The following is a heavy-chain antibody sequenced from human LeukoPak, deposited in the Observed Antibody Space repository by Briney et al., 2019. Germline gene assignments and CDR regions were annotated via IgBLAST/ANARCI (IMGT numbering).Heavy chain of an antibody. CDR3: ARTTTVRGTYYMDV. CDR1: GGSIHSY. Sequence: SETLSLTCTVSGGSIHSYWSWIRQPAGKGLEWIGRISGSGTITYNPSLKSRVTISVDTSKNQFSLKLSSVTAADTAVYYCARTTTVRGTYYMDVWGKGTTVTISS. D-gene: IGHD3-10*01. J-gene: IGHJ6*03. V-gene: IGHV4-4*07. CDR2: ISGSGTI.